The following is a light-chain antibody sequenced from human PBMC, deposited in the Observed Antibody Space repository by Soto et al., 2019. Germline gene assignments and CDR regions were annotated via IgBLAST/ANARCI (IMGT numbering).Light chain of an antibody. CDR1: NIGRKS. CDR3: NVWDSNSEYV. CDR2: DDS. V-gene: IGLV3-21*02. J-gene: IGLJ1*01. Sequence: SYELTQPPSVSLAPGQTAGMTCGGNNIGRKSVHWYQQKPGQAAVLVVYDDSDRPSGIPERFSGSNSGNTATMISSRVEAGDDADYSCNVWDSNSEYVFGTGPKVNVL.